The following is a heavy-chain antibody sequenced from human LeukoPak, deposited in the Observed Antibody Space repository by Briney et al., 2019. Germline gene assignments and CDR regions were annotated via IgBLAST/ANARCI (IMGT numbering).Heavy chain of an antibody. CDR1: GGSISSSGSY. D-gene: IGHD3-22*01. CDR2: IYYSGST. Sequence: KPSETLSLTCTVSGGSISSSGSYWGWIRQPPGRGLEWIVTIYYSGSTYYNPSLKSRVTISVDTSKNQFSLKLSSVTAADTAVYYCTRGSIAYYYMDVWGKGTTVTISS. J-gene: IGHJ6*03. CDR3: TRGSIAYYYMDV. V-gene: IGHV4-39*07.